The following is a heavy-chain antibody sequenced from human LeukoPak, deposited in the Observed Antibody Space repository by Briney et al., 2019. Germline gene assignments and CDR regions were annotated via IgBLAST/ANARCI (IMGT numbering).Heavy chain of an antibody. CDR3: ARGQIFGVVTPWAFDI. D-gene: IGHD3-3*01. J-gene: IGHJ3*02. CDR1: GGSFSGYY. V-gene: IGHV4-34*01. CDR2: INHSGST. Sequence: SETLSLTCAVYGGSFSGYYWSWIRQPPGKGLEWIGEINHSGSTNYNPSLKSRVTISVDTSKNQFSLKLSSVTAADTAVYYCARGQIFGVVTPWAFDIWGQGTMVTVSS.